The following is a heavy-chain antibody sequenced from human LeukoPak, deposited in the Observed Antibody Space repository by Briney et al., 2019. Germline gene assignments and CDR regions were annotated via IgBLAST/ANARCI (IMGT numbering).Heavy chain of an antibody. Sequence: SETLSLTCTVSGGSISSYYWSWIRQPPGKGLEWIGYIYYSGSTNYNPSLKSRVTISVDTSKNQFSLKLSSVTAADTAVYYCARDRSGMDVWGQGTTVTVSS. J-gene: IGHJ6*02. CDR3: ARDRSGMDV. V-gene: IGHV4-59*01. CDR2: IYYSGST. CDR1: GGSISSYY.